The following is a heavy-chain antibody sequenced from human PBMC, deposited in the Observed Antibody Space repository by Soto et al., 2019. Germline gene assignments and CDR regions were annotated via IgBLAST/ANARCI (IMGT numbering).Heavy chain of an antibody. J-gene: IGHJ3*02. Sequence: PGGSLRLSCAASGFTFSNAWMSWVRQAPGKGLEWVGRIKSKTDGGTTDYAAPVKGRFTIPRDDSKNTLYLQMNSLKTEDTAVYYCTTFVRLRFLEWSPDTFDIWGQGTMVTVSS. V-gene: IGHV3-15*01. CDR3: TTFVRLRFLEWSPDTFDI. CDR2: IKSKTDGGTT. CDR1: GFTFSNAW. D-gene: IGHD3-3*01.